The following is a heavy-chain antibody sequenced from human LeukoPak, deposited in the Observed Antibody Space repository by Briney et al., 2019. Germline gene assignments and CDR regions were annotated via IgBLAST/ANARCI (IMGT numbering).Heavy chain of an antibody. Sequence: SETLFLTCTVSGGSISSGDYYWSWIRQPPGKGLEWIGYIYYSGSTYYNPSLKSRVTISVDTSKNQFSLKLSSVTAADTAVYYCARVGAPDSSGYLPLDYWGQGTLVTVSS. J-gene: IGHJ4*02. D-gene: IGHD3-22*01. CDR1: GGSISSGDYY. V-gene: IGHV4-30-4*01. CDR2: IYYSGST. CDR3: ARVGAPDSSGYLPLDY.